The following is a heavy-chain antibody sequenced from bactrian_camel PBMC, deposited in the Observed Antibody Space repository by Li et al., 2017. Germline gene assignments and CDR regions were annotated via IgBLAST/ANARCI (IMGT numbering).Heavy chain of an antibody. Sequence: HVQLVESGGGAVQAGGSLRLSCTASGYTDSSGNCMGWFRQAPGKEREGVAVIYTNGGSTYYADSVKGRFTISQDNAKNMVYLQVNSLKAEDTAMYYCAAGWSFGVGTLLRRHYNYWGQGTQVTVS. CDR1: GYTDSSGNC. CDR2: IYTNGGST. D-gene: IGHD3*01. V-gene: IGHV3S1*01. J-gene: IGHJ4*01. CDR3: AAGWSFGVGTLLRRHYNY.